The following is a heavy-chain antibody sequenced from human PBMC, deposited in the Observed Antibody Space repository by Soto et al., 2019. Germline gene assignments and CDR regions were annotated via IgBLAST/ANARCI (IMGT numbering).Heavy chain of an antibody. Sequence: ESLKLSCAASGFNFSSYAMSWVRQAPGKGLEWVSVISAAGGVTYYTDSLKGRFTISRDNSKNTLYLQMDGLRAEDTAVYFCAKGSTAAIGRNWFGPWGQGTLVTVSS. CDR3: AKGSTAAIGRNWFGP. D-gene: IGHD2-2*01. CDR1: GFNFSSYA. J-gene: IGHJ5*02. V-gene: IGHV3-23*01. CDR2: ISAAGGVT.